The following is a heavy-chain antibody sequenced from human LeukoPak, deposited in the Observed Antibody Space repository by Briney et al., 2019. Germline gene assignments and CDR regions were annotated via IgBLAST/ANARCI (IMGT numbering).Heavy chain of an antibody. V-gene: IGHV5-51*01. D-gene: IGHD2-15*01. CDR2: IYPGDSDT. J-gene: IGHJ3*02. CDR3: ARHRYCSGGSCDFDI. Sequence: GESLKISCKGSGYSFSSSWIAWVRQMPGKGLEWIRIIYPGDSDTRYSPSFQGQVPISADKSISTAYLQWSSLKASDTAMYYCARHRYCSGGSCDFDIWGQGTMVTVSS. CDR1: GYSFSSSW.